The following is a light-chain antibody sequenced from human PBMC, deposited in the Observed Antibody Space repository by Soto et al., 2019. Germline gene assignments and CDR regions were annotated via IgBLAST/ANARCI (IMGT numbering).Light chain of an antibody. J-gene: IGLJ2*01. Sequence: QAVVTQEPSLTVSPGGTVTLTCGSSTGAVTSGHYPYWFQQKPGQAPRTLIYETSNKRSWTPARFSGSLLGGKAALTLSGAEPEDEADYYCFLFYGGTVVFGGGTKLTVL. CDR2: ETS. CDR3: FLFYGGTVV. CDR1: TGAVTSGHY. V-gene: IGLV7-46*01.